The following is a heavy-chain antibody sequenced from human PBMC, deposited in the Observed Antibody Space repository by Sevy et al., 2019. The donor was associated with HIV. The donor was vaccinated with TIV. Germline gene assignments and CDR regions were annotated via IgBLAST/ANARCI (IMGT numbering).Heavy chain of an antibody. D-gene: IGHD3-10*01. J-gene: IGHJ4*02. CDR2: IKQDGSEK. CDR3: ARDEGSGSIYFDY. Sequence: GGSLRLSCAASGFTFSSYWMSWVRQAPGKGLEWVANIKQDGSEKYYVDSVKGGFTISRDNTKNSLYLQMNSLRAEDTAVYYCARDEGSGSIYFDYWGQGTLVTVSS. V-gene: IGHV3-7*01. CDR1: GFTFSSYW.